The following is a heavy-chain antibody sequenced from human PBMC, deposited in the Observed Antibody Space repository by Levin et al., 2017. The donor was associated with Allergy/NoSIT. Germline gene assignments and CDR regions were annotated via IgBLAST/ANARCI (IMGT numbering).Heavy chain of an antibody. Sequence: SQTLSLTCTVSGASISSSDYYWTWIRQHPGKGLEWLGYIYYSGSSYYNPSLKSRVTISLHTSKTQFSLKLSSVTAADTAVYYCARAGYGMDVWGQGTTVTVSS. CDR1: GASISSSDYY. V-gene: IGHV4-31*03. CDR2: IYYSGSS. J-gene: IGHJ6*02. CDR3: ARAGYGMDV.